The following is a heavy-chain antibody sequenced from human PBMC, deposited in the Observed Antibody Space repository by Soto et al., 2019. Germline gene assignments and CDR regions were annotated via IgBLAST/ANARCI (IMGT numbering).Heavy chain of an antibody. J-gene: IGHJ4*02. V-gene: IGHV3-21*01. D-gene: IGHD5-12*01. CDR1: GFTFSSYS. Sequence: GGSLRLSCAASGFTFSSYSMNWVRQAPGKGLEWVSSISCSSSYIYYADSVKGRFTISRDNAKNSLYLQMNSLRAEDTAVYYCARDQNRVYSGYDLSYRGPGTLVTVSS. CDR3: ARDQNRVYSGYDLSY. CDR2: ISCSSSYI.